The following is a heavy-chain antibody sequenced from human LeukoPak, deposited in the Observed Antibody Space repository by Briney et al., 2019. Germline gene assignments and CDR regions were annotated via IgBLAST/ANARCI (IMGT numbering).Heavy chain of an antibody. V-gene: IGHV3-48*04. CDR3: ARLTYDSSGYYYLVDY. CDR1: GFTFSSYS. J-gene: IGHJ4*02. CDR2: ISSSSSTI. Sequence: SGGSLRLSCAASGFTFSSYSMNWVRQAPGKGLEWVSYISSSSSTIYYADSVKGRFTISRDNAKNSLYLQMNSLRAEDTAVYYCARLTYDSSGYYYLVDYWGQGTLVTVSS. D-gene: IGHD3-22*01.